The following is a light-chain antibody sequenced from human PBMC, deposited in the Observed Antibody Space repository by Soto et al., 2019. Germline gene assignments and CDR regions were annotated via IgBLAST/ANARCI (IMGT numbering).Light chain of an antibody. CDR3: QQYGSSPIT. Sequence: EIVFTQASGTLSASRGHRSTLSCMASQPVNNNLAWYQQKPGQAPRLLIYGVSTRATGISARFSGSGSGTDFTLTISRLEPEDFAVYYCQQYGSSPITFGQGTRLEIK. J-gene: IGKJ5*01. V-gene: IGKV3-20*01. CDR1: QPVNNN. CDR2: GVS.